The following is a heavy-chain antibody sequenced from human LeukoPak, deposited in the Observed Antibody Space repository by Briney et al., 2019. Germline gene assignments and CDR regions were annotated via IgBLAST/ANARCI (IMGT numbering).Heavy chain of an antibody. Sequence: GASVKVSCKASGYTFTSYGISWVRQAPGQGLEWMGWISAYNGNTNYAQKLQGRVTMTTDTSTSTVYMELRSLRSDDTAVYYCARDSITIFGVVYNYGMDVWGQGTTVTVSS. V-gene: IGHV1-18*01. CDR3: ARDSITIFGVVYNYGMDV. D-gene: IGHD3-3*01. J-gene: IGHJ6*02. CDR1: GYTFTSYG. CDR2: ISAYNGNT.